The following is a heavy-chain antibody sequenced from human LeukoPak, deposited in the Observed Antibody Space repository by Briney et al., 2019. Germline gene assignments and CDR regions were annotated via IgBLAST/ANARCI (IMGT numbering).Heavy chain of an antibody. CDR1: GFTFSSYA. Sequence: GGSLRLSCAASGFTFSSYAMSWVRQAPGKGLEWVSSISNSGGRTFYTDSVKGRFTISRDNSKNTLYLQMNSLRAEDTAVYYCARAYYYDSSFDYWGQGTLVTVSS. D-gene: IGHD3-22*01. V-gene: IGHV3-23*01. J-gene: IGHJ4*02. CDR2: ISNSGGRT. CDR3: ARAYYYDSSFDY.